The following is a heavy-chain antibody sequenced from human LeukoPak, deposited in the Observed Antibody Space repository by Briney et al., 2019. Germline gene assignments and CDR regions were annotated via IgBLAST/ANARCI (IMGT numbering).Heavy chain of an antibody. Sequence: PGESLKISCKGSGYSLTSFWIGWVRQMPGKGLEWMGIIYPGDSDTKYSPSFQGQVTLSVDKSISTAYLQWSSLKASDTAMYYCARQASAASDYWGQGTLVTVSS. V-gene: IGHV5-51*01. CDR2: IYPGDSDT. CDR1: GYSLTSFW. D-gene: IGHD6-13*01. J-gene: IGHJ4*02. CDR3: ARQASAASDY.